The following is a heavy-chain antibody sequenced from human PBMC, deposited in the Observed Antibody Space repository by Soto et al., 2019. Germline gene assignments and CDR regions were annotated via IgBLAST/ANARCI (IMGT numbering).Heavy chain of an antibody. V-gene: IGHV3-15*07. Sequence: PGRSLRLSCAASGFTFSNAWMNWVRQAPGKGQEWVGRIKSKTDGGTTDYAAPVKGGFTISRDDSKNTLYLQMNSLKTEDTAVYYCTTEAQWLRLFDYWGQGTLVTVS. J-gene: IGHJ4*02. CDR3: TTEAQWLRLFDY. CDR2: IKSKTDGGTT. CDR1: GFTFSNAW. D-gene: IGHD5-12*01.